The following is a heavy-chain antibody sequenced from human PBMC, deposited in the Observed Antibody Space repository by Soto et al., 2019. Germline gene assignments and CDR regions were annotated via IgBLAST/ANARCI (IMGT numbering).Heavy chain of an antibody. Sequence: HGESLKISCEASEYSFTNYWIGWVRQMSGKGLEWVGVIYPGDSDTRYSPSFQGHVIISADKSSSTAYLQWSSLKASDTAMYFCAIGGDWYFFDIWAQGTMVTVSS. CDR3: AIGGDWYFFDI. CDR2: IYPGDSDT. J-gene: IGHJ3*02. D-gene: IGHD2-21*02. V-gene: IGHV5-51*01. CDR1: EYSFTNYW.